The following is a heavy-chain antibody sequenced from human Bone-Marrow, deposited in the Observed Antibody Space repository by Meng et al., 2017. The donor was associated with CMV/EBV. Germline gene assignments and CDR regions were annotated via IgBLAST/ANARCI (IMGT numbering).Heavy chain of an antibody. CDR3: ARGRRYGYCSSTSCSPWYYYYYGMDV. CDR2: INHSGST. D-gene: IGHD2-2*01. J-gene: IGHJ6*02. CDR1: GGSFSGYY. V-gene: IGHV4-34*01. Sequence: SETLSLTCAVYGGSFSGYYWSWIRQPPGKGLEWIGEINHSGSTNSNPSLKSRVTISVDTSKNQFSLKPSSVTAADTAAYYCARGRRYGYCSSTSCSPWYYYYYGMDVWGQGTTVTISS.